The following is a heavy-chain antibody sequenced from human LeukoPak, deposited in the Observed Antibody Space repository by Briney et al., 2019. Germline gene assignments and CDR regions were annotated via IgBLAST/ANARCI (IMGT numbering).Heavy chain of an antibody. D-gene: IGHD2-2*01. CDR1: GYTFTSYY. Sequence: GASVKVSCKASGYTFTSYYMHWVRQAPGQGLEWMGIINPSGGSTSYAQKFQGRVTMTRDMSTSTVYMELSSLRSEDTAVYYCARDYTRQYCSSTSCHPKNWFDPWGQGTLVTVSS. J-gene: IGHJ5*02. CDR2: INPSGGST. CDR3: ARDYTRQYCSSTSCHPKNWFDP. V-gene: IGHV1-46*01.